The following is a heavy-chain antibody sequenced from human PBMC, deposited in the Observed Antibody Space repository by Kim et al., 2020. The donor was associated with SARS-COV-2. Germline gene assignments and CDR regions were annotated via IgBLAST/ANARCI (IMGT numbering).Heavy chain of an antibody. CDR2: ISAGGDTS. J-gene: IGHJ4*02. Sequence: GGSLRLSCAASSFTFGHFAMNWVRQAPGKGLEWISSISAGGDTSYYADSVKGRFTISRDNSMNTLFLQMNSLRADDTAMYFCAKDLNLGFDSWGQGTLVT. D-gene: IGHD7-27*01. V-gene: IGHV3-23*01. CDR1: SFTFGHFA. CDR3: AKDLNLGFDS.